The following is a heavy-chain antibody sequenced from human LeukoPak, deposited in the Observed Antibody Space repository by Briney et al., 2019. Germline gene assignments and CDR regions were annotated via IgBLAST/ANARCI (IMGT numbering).Heavy chain of an antibody. CDR1: GYTFTGYY. Sequence: ASVKVSCKASGYTFTGYYMHWVRQAPGQGLEWMGWINPNSGGTNYAQKFQGRVTMTRDTSISTAYMELSRLRSDDTAVYYCGRDPPRAVAAVDYWGQGTLVTVSS. J-gene: IGHJ4*02. CDR3: GRDPPRAVAAVDY. CDR2: INPNSGGT. D-gene: IGHD6-19*01. V-gene: IGHV1-2*02.